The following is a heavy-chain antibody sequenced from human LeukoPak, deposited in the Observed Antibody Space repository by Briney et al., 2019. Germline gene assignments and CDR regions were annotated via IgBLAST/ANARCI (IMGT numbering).Heavy chain of an antibody. CDR3: ARRRVDIVATANFDY. D-gene: IGHD5-12*01. Sequence: PSETLSLTCTVSGGSISSSSYYWGWLRQPPGKGLEWIGSIYYSGSTYYNPSLKSRVTISVDTSKNQFSLKLSSVTAADTAVYYCARRRVDIVATANFDYWGQGTLVTVSS. CDR1: GGSISSSSYY. CDR2: IYYSGST. J-gene: IGHJ4*02. V-gene: IGHV4-39*01.